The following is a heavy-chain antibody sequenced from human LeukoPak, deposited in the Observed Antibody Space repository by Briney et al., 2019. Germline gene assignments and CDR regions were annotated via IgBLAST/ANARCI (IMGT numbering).Heavy chain of an antibody. J-gene: IGHJ6*02. CDR1: GGTFSCYA. V-gene: IGHV1-69*13. D-gene: IGHD3-22*01. CDR3: ARDPYDSSGYYPYYYYGMDV. CDR2: IIPIFGTA. Sequence: GASVKVSCKASGGTFSCYAISWVRQAPGQGLEWMGGIIPIFGTANYAQKFQGRVTITADESTSTAYTELSSLRSEDTAVYYCARDPYDSSGYYPYYYYGMDVWGQGTTVTVSS.